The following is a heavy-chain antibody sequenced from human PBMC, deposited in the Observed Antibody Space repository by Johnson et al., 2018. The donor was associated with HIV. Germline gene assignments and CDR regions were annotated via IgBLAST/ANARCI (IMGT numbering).Heavy chain of an antibody. D-gene: IGHD6-13*01. CDR2: IKQDGGEK. Sequence: EVQLVESGGGVFQPGRSLRLSCAASGFTFSSYAMHWVRQAPGKGLEWVANIKQDGGEKYYTDSVKGRFTISRDNAKNSLDLQMNSLRAEDTAVYYCARDRYISIWSDAFDIWGQGTMVTVSS. CDR1: GFTFSSYA. V-gene: IGHV3-7*01. CDR3: ARDRYISIWSDAFDI. J-gene: IGHJ3*02.